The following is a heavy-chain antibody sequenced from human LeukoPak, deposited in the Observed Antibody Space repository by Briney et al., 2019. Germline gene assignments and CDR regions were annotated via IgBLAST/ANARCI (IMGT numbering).Heavy chain of an antibody. CDR3: ARAPRPSYYYYYYYMDV. CDR2: IYYSGST. V-gene: IGHV4-59*11. J-gene: IGHJ6*03. Sequence: SETLSLTCTVSGGSISSHYSSWIRQPPGKGLEWIGYIYYSGSTNYNPSLKSRVTISVDTSKNQFSLKLSSVTAADTAVYYCARAPRPSYYYYYYYMDVWGKGTTVTVSS. CDR1: GGSISSHY. D-gene: IGHD6-6*01.